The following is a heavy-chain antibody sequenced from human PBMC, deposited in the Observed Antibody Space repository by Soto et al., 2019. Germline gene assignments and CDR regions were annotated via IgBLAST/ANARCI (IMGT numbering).Heavy chain of an antibody. CDR2: IYYSGST. CDR3: ASYGDYVLGY. Sequence: SETLSLTCTFSCGSIISYYWSWIRQPPGKGLEWIGYIYYSGSTNYNPSLKSRVTISVDTSKNQFSLKLSSVTAADTAVYYCASYGDYVLGYWGQGTLVTVSS. V-gene: IGHV4-59*01. CDR1: CGSIISYY. D-gene: IGHD4-17*01. J-gene: IGHJ4*02.